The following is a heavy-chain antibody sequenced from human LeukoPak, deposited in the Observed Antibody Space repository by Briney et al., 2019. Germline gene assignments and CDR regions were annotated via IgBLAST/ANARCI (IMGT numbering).Heavy chain of an antibody. V-gene: IGHV4-59*08. Sequence: SETLSLSCTVSGGSITHYYWSWIPQPPGKGLEWFRYFYYIGSTNYNPSLSTPITTSVHTSKTPLSLKRSSVTAADTAVYYCARHWETSSWYVDYWGQGTLVTVSS. J-gene: IGHJ4*02. CDR2: FYYIGST. CDR3: ARHWETSSWYVDY. CDR1: GGSITHYY. D-gene: IGHD6-13*01.